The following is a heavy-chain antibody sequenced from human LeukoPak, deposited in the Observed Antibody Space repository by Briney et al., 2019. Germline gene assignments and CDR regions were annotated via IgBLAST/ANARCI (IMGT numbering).Heavy chain of an antibody. V-gene: IGHV3-21*06. D-gene: IGHD3-9*01. J-gene: IGHJ4*02. CDR1: GFSFSGYS. CDR3: ARGAFDYPGRDYFDY. CDR2: ISSRSTYI. Sequence: GGSLRLSCAASGFSFSGYSMNWVRQAPGKGLEWVSFISSRSTYIYYADSLKGRFTISRDNAKNSLHLQMKGLRVEDTAVYYCARGAFDYPGRDYFDYWGQGTQVTVSS.